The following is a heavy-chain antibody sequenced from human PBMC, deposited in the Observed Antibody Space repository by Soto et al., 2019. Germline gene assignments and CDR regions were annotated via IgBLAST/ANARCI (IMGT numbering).Heavy chain of an antibody. CDR3: AKGEVAARYRVYYYYYGMDV. CDR2: ISGSGGST. V-gene: IGHV3-23*01. D-gene: IGHD6-6*01. Sequence: PGGSLILSCAAAGLPFISYARSWVRPAKGKGLEWVSAISGSGGSTYYADSVKGRFTISRDNSKNTLYLQMNSLRAEDTAVYYCAKGEVAARYRVYYYYYGMDVWGQGTTVTVSS. CDR1: GLPFISYA. J-gene: IGHJ6*02.